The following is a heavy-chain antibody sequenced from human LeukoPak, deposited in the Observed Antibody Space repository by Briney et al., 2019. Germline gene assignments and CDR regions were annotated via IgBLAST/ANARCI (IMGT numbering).Heavy chain of an antibody. Sequence: SETLSLTCAVYGRSFSSYYWSWIRQPPGKGLEWIGEINHSGSTDYNPSLKSRVTISVDTSKNQFSLKLSSVTAADTAVYYCAFSSAYQQHWGQGTLVTVSS. V-gene: IGHV4-34*01. D-gene: IGHD3-22*01. CDR1: GRSFSSYY. CDR2: INHSGST. CDR3: AFSSAYQQH. J-gene: IGHJ1*01.